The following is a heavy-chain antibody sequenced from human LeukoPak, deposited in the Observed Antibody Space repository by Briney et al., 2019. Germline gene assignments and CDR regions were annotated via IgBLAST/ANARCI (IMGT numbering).Heavy chain of an antibody. Sequence: PSETLSLTCTVSGGSISTYHWSWIRQPPGKGLEWIGYIYYSGSTNYNPSLKNRVTISVDTSKNQFSLKLSSVTAADTAVYYCAGLGGLGYCSRTTSNEPFDIWGQGTLATVSS. D-gene: IGHD2-2*01. CDR1: GGSISTYH. CDR3: AGLGGLGYCSRTTSNEPFDI. J-gene: IGHJ3*02. CDR2: IYYSGST. V-gene: IGHV4-59*08.